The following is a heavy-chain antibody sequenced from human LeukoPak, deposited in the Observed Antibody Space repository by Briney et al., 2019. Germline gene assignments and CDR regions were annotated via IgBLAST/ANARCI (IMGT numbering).Heavy chain of an antibody. D-gene: IGHD6-13*01. CDR3: AKEGYDSTWNADFDF. Sequence: TGGSLRLSCAASGFSFSSYAMSWVRQAPGKGLEWVSAISGSGVTTYQADSVKGRFTISRDNSKNTLYLQMNSLRAEDTAIYYCAKEGYDSTWNADFDFWGQGTLVTVSS. CDR1: GFSFSSYA. CDR2: ISGSGVTT. V-gene: IGHV3-23*01. J-gene: IGHJ4*02.